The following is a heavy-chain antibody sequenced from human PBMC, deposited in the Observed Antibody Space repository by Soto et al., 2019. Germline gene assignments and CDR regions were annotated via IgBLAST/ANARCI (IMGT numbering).Heavy chain of an antibody. D-gene: IGHD5-18*01. J-gene: IGHJ2*01. CDR1: GGSISSYY. Sequence: SETLSLTCTVSGGSISSYYWSWIRQPPGKGLEWIGYIYYSGSTNYNPSLKSRVTISVDTSKNQFSLKLSSVTAADTAVYYCAREEMGYSYELAVPGSFDLWGGGTLVTVSS. CDR3: AREEMGYSYELAVPGSFDL. CDR2: IYYSGST. V-gene: IGHV4-59*01.